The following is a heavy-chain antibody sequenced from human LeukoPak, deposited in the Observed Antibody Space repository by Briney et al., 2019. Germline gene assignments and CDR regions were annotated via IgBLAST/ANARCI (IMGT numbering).Heavy chain of an antibody. V-gene: IGHV4-39*01. CDR1: GGSISSSTYY. J-gene: IGHJ4*02. CDR2: FFYSGST. Sequence: SETLSLTCTVSGGSISSSTYYWGWVRQPPGKGLEWIGSFFYSGSTYYNPSLKSRLTMSVDTSNNQFSLKLMSVTAADTAVYYCASGTSTYYELYFWGQGTLVTVSS. CDR3: ASGTSTYYELYF. D-gene: IGHD3-3*01.